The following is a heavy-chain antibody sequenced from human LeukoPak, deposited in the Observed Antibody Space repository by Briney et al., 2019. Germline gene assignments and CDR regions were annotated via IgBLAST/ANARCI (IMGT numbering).Heavy chain of an antibody. V-gene: IGHV3-30*04. J-gene: IGHJ4*02. CDR3: AKTPPAKYNWNHSRLDY. D-gene: IGHD1-14*01. CDR1: GFTFSSYA. Sequence: GGSLRLSCAASGFTFSSYAMHWVRQAPGKGLEWVAVISYDGSNKYYADSVKGRFTISRDNSKNTLYLQMNSLRAEDAAVYYCAKTPPAKYNWNHSRLDYWGQGTLVTVSS. CDR2: ISYDGSNK.